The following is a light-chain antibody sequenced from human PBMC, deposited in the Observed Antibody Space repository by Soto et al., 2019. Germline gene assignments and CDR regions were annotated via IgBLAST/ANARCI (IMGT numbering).Light chain of an antibody. CDR2: EVS. Sequence: QSVLTQPPSASGSPGQSVTISCTGTSSDVGGYNYVSWYQQYPGKAPKVMIYEVSKRPSGVPDRFSGSKSGNTASLTVSGLQADDEADYYCSSYAGSNVLYVFGTGTKVT. J-gene: IGLJ1*01. CDR3: SSYAGSNVLYV. V-gene: IGLV2-8*01. CDR1: SSDVGGYNY.